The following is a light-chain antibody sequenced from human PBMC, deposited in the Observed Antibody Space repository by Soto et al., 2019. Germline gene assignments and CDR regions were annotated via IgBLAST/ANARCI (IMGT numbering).Light chain of an antibody. CDR2: EAS. Sequence: DIVLIHSPAPLSSSPGVMATLSTRASQSTGNNLASYQQKPCQAPGLLIYEASTRATGITGRFSGSGSGTGFTLAISSLEPDDVAVYYCQQHANWPLTFGGGTNVDIK. J-gene: IGKJ4*01. CDR3: QQHANWPLT. CDR1: QSTGNN. V-gene: IGKV3-11*01.